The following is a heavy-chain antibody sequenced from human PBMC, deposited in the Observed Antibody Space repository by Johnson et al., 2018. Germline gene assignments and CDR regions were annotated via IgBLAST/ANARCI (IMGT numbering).Heavy chain of an antibody. Sequence: VQLVQSGGGLVLPGGSLRLSCEASGFTFYDYAMSWVRQAPGKGLAWVSGISGRGGSTYYADSVKGRFTLYRDNPKNTLYLQMNYLRAEDTAVYYCAKDQALCYDERIHPHGMDVWGQGTTVAVSS. CDR1: GFTFYDYA. V-gene: IGHV3-23*04. J-gene: IGHJ6*02. CDR2: ISGRGGST. CDR3: AKDQALCYDERIHPHGMDV. D-gene: IGHD2-8*01.